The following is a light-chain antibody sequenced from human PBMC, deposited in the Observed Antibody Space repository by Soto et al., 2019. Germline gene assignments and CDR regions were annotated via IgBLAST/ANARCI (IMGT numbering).Light chain of an antibody. J-gene: IGKJ3*01. CDR1: QDVSRY. CDR3: QQRSNWL. Sequence: EIVLTQSPATLSLSPGERATLSCRATQDVSRYLAWYQQKPGQSPRLLIYDASNRATGIPARFSGSWSGTDFTITISSLEPEDSAVYYCQQRSNWLFGPGTKVDIK. V-gene: IGKV3-11*01. CDR2: DAS.